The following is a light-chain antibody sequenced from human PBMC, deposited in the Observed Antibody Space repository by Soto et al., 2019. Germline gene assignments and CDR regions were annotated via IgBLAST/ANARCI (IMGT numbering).Light chain of an antibody. CDR1: SSDVGGYNY. J-gene: IGLJ1*01. V-gene: IGLV2-14*01. CDR2: DVS. Sequence: QSALTQPASVSRSPGQSITISCTGTSSDVGGYNYVSWYQQHPGKAPKLMIYDVSNRPSGVSNRFSGSKSGNTASLTISGLQAEDEADYCCSSYTSSSTRVFGTGTKVTVL. CDR3: SSYTSSSTRV.